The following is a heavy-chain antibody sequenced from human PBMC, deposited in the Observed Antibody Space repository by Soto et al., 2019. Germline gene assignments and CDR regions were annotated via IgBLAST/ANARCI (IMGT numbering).Heavy chain of an antibody. CDR1: GGSISSYY. CDR3: ARLGPPGHFDY. J-gene: IGHJ4*02. V-gene: IGHV4-59*04. Sequence: SETLSLTCTVSGGSISSYYWSWIRQPPGKGLEWIGYLYYSGSTYYNPSLKSRVTISVDTSKNQFSLKLSSVTAADTAVYYCARLGPPGHFDYWGQGTLVTVS. D-gene: IGHD3-9*01. CDR2: LYYSGST.